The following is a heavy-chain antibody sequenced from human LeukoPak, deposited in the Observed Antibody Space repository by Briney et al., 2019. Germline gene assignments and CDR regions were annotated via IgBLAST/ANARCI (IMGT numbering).Heavy chain of an antibody. CDR2: IFYSGNT. V-gene: IGHV4-59*11. CDR1: GNSFSNHY. J-gene: IGHJ4*02. CDR3: ARDRGEGIVGTFDY. D-gene: IGHD1-26*01. Sequence: PSETLSLTCTASGNSFSNHYWSWIRQPPGKGLVWIGYIFYSGNTHYNPSLKSRVTMSVDTAKNLFSLRLSSGTPADTAVYYCARDRGEGIVGTFDYWGQGTLVTVSS.